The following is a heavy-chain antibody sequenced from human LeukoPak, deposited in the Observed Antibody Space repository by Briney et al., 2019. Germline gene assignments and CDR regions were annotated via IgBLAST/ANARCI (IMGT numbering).Heavy chain of an antibody. Sequence: PGGSLRLSCVASGFTLSSYQMNWVRQAPGKGLEWVSSISGSDSTVYYADSVRGRFTISRDSAKNSMYLQISSLRAEDTALYYCARRFDLWGRGTLVTVSS. CDR1: GFTLSSYQ. CDR2: ISGSDSTV. CDR3: ARRFDL. V-gene: IGHV3-48*03. J-gene: IGHJ2*01.